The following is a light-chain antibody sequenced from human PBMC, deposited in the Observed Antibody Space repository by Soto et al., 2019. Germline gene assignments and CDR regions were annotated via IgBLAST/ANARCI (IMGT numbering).Light chain of an antibody. V-gene: IGKV3-20*01. CDR1: QSFSNNY. CDR2: GAS. CDR3: QQDGSSRT. J-gene: IGKJ1*01. Sequence: EIVLTQSPGTLSLSPGERATLSCRASQSFSNNYLSLYQQKPCQAPRLLIDGASNRATGIPDRFSGSGSGTDFTLTISRLEPEYFVVYYCQQDGSSRTFGQGTKVDI.